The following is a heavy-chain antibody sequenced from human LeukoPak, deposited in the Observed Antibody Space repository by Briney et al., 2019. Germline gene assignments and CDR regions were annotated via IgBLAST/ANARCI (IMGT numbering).Heavy chain of an antibody. CDR3: VRDDGYYGVDY. D-gene: IGHD4-17*01. CDR2: IKSDGTYS. J-gene: IGHJ4*02. Sequence: GGSLRLSCAASGFTFSSHWMHWVRQAPGKGLVCVSRIKSDGTYSDYGDSVRGRFTTSRDNAKDTLYLQMNSLRVEDTAVYYCVRDDGYYGVDYWGQGTLVTVSS. V-gene: IGHV3-74*01. CDR1: GFTFSSHW.